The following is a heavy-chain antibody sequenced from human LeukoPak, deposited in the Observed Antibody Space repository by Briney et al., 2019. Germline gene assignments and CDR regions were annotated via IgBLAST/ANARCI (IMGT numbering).Heavy chain of an antibody. CDR2: IGPTSGDT. V-gene: IGHV1-2*02. CDR1: GYTFTDNY. J-gene: IGHJ4*02. CDR3: VRDGLNWNYDY. Sequence: ASVKVSCKASGYTFTDNYIHWVRQAPGQGLEWVGWIGPTSGDTRYAQKFQGRVTVTRDTSTSTAYMEVSRLRSDDTAVYYCVRDGLNWNYDYWGQGTLVAVSS. D-gene: IGHD1-7*01.